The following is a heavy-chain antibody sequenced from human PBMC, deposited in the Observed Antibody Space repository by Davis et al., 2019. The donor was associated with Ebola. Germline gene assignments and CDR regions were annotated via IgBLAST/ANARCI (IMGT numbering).Heavy chain of an antibody. CDR2: IIPIFGTA. CDR1: GGTFSSYA. V-gene: IGHV1-69*05. Sequence: SVKVSCKASGGTFSSYAISWVRQAPGQGLEWMGGIIPIFGTANYAQKFQERVTITRDMSTSTAYMELSSLRSEDTAVYYCAATPAAIVYNYGMDVWGQGTTVTVSS. D-gene: IGHD2-2*02. J-gene: IGHJ6*02. CDR3: AATPAAIVYNYGMDV.